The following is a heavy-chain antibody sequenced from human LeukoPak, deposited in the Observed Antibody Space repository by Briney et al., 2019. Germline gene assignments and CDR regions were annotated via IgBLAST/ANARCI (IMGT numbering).Heavy chain of an antibody. J-gene: IGHJ4*02. Sequence: ASVKVSCKASGYTFTSYYMHWVRQAPGQGLEWMGIINPSGGGTSYAQKFQGRVTMTRDTSTSTVYMELSSLRSEDTAVYYCARDSQGGGPGFHWGQGTLVTVSS. CDR3: ARDSQGGGPGFH. CDR1: GYTFTSYY. CDR2: INPSGGGT. D-gene: IGHD2-15*01. V-gene: IGHV1-46*01.